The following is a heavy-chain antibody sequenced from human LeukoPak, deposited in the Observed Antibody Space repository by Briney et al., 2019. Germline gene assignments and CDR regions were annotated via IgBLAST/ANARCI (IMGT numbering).Heavy chain of an antibody. V-gene: IGHV4-4*07. CDR1: GGSISGYF. J-gene: IGHJ1*01. Sequence: SETLSLTCTVSGGSISGYFWSWIRQPAGKGLDWIGRIYATGTTNYNPSLTSRVTMSVDTSKNQFSLNLTSVTAADTAVYYCAREGGGSNRCLDWGQGTLVTVSS. CDR2: IYATGTT. CDR3: AREGGGSNRCLD. D-gene: IGHD3-16*02.